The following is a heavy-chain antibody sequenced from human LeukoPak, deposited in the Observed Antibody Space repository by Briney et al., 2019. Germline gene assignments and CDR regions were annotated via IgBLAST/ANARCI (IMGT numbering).Heavy chain of an antibody. D-gene: IGHD3-3*01. CDR2: ISAYNGNT. J-gene: IGHJ4*02. CDR1: GYTFTSYG. Sequence: ASVKVSCKASGYTFTSYGISWVRQAPGQGLEWMGWISAYNGNTNYAQKLQGRVTMTTDTSTSTAYMELRSLRSDDTAVYYCARGPSITIFGVVIISADFDYWGRGTLVTVSS. V-gene: IGHV1-18*01. CDR3: ARGPSITIFGVVIISADFDY.